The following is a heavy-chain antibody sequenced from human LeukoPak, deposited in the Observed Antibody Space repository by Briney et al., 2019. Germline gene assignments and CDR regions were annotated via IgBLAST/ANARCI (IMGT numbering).Heavy chain of an antibody. CDR1: GFTFSSYA. V-gene: IGHV3-30*18. Sequence: PGGSLRLSCAASGFTFSSYALSWVRQAPGKGLEWVAVISYDGTNKYYADSVKGRFTISRDNSKNTLYLQMNSLKTDDTAVYYCANYGDYQYFDYWGQGTPVTISS. CDR3: ANYGDYQYFDY. D-gene: IGHD4-17*01. J-gene: IGHJ4*02. CDR2: ISYDGTNK.